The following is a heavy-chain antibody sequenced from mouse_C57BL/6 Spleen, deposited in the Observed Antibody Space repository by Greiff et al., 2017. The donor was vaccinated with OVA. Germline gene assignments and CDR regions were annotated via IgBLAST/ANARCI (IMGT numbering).Heavy chain of an antibody. CDR2: IDPSDSYT. Sequence: VQLQQPGAELVMPGASVKLSCKASGYTFTSYWMHWVKQRPGQGLEWIGEIDPSDSYTNYNQKFKGKSTLTVDKSSSTAYMQLSSLSSEDAAVYYCARDYYGISYYFDYWGQGTTLTGSS. D-gene: IGHD1-1*01. CDR1: GYTFTSYW. J-gene: IGHJ2*01. CDR3: ARDYYGISYYFDY. V-gene: IGHV1-69*01.